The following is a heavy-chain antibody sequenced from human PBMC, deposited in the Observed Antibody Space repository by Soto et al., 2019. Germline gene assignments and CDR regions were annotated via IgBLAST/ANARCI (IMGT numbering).Heavy chain of an antibody. D-gene: IGHD1-7*01. CDR2: INGDGGST. Sequence: RLSCAASGFTFSTYWMHLVRQAPGKGLEWVSAINGDGGSTYYADSVKGQFTISRDNSKNTLYLQMNSLRAEDTAVYYCAKDENWNSFFDYWGQGALVTVSS. CDR1: GFTFSTYW. CDR3: AKDENWNSFFDY. J-gene: IGHJ4*02. V-gene: IGHV3-23*01.